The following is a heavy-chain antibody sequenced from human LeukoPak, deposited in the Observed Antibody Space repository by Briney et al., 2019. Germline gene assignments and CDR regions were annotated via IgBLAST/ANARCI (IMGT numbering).Heavy chain of an antibody. J-gene: IGHJ4*02. CDR2: FDPEDGET. CDR1: GYTLTELS. V-gene: IGHV1-24*01. CDR3: ATTGNGGARAWVVKYYFDY. D-gene: IGHD1-26*01. Sequence: ASVKVSCKVSGYTLTELSTHWVRQAPGKGLEWMGGFDPEDGETIYAQKFQGRVTMTEDTSTDTAYMELSSLRSEDTAVYYCATTGNGGARAWVVKYYFDYWGQGTLVTVSS.